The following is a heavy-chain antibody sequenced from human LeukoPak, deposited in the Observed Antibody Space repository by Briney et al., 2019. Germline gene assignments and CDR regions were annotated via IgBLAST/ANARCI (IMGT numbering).Heavy chain of an antibody. J-gene: IGHJ4*02. CDR2: IYSDGDK. CDR1: GFTVSTHF. Sequence: GGSLRLSCAASGFTVSTHFMTWVRQAPGKGLEWVSIIYSDGDKYYGAAVKGRFTISRDDSKNTVFLQMDSLRVEDTAVYYCARKGRGATNFDSWGQGTLVTVSP. D-gene: IGHD1-26*01. V-gene: IGHV3-53*01. CDR3: ARKGRGATNFDS.